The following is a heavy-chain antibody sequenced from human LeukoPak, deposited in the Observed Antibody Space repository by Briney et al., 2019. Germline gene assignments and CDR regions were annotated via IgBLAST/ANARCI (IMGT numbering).Heavy chain of an antibody. Sequence: GGSLRLSCAASGFTFSSYWMHWVRQAPGKGLVWVSRLNSDGSSITYADSAKGRFTISRDNAKNTLYLQVNSLRAEDTAVYYCARDPLRRYDYWGQGTLLTVSS. CDR1: GFTFSSYW. J-gene: IGHJ4*02. V-gene: IGHV3-74*01. CDR2: LNSDGSSI. CDR3: ARDPLRRYDY.